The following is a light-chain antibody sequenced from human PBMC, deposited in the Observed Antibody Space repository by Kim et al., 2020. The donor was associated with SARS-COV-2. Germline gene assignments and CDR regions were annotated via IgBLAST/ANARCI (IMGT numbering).Light chain of an antibody. Sequence: TVTISCSRSSGSIATNYGQWYQQRPGSAPTTVIFEDDQRPSGVPDRFSGSIDSSSNSASLSISGLKIEDEADYYCQSYDSSNPFVVFGGGTQLTVL. CDR2: EDD. V-gene: IGLV6-57*03. CDR1: SGSIATNY. J-gene: IGLJ2*01. CDR3: QSYDSSNPFVV.